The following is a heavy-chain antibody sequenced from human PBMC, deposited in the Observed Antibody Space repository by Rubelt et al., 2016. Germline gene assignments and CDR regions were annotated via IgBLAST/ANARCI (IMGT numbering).Heavy chain of an antibody. Sequence: QVQLQESGPGLVKPSETLSLTCTVSGGSISSTTYYWGWIRQPPGQGLEWIGSIYYSGSTYYNPSLKSRVTISVDTSKNQVSWRLSSLTAADTAVYYCARHSSSLEGYYGMDVWGQGTTVTVSS. D-gene: IGHD6-6*01. J-gene: IGHJ6*02. CDR1: GGSISSTTYY. V-gene: IGHV4-39*01. CDR2: IYYSGST. CDR3: ARHSSSLEGYYGMDV.